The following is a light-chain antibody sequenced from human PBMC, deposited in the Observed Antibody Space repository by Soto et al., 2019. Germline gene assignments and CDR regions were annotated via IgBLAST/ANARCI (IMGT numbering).Light chain of an antibody. Sequence: IQVTQSTSSLSASVGDRVTITCRASQSISSYLNWYQQKPGKAPKLLIYAASSLQSGVPSRFSGSGSGTGFTLTISSLQPEDFATYYCQQSYSTPRTFGQGAKADIK. CDR3: QQSYSTPRT. CDR1: QSISSY. J-gene: IGKJ1*01. V-gene: IGKV1-39*01. CDR2: AAS.